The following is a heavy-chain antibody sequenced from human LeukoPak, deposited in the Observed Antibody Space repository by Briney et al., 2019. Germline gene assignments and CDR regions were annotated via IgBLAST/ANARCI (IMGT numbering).Heavy chain of an antibody. CDR2: ISAYNGTT. CDR1: GYTFTSYG. Sequence: GASVKVSCKASGYTFTSYGISWVRQAPGQGLEWMGWISAYNGTTNYSQKLQGRVTMTTDTSTSTAYMELRSLRSDDTAVYYCARDRGYGSGSYYNVWGQGTLVTVSS. V-gene: IGHV1-18*01. CDR3: ARDRGYGSGSYYNV. J-gene: IGHJ4*02. D-gene: IGHD3-10*01.